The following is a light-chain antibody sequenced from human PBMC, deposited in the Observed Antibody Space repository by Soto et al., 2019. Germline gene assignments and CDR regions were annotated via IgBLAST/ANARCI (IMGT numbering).Light chain of an antibody. CDR1: QSISNY. J-gene: IGKJ4*02. CDR3: HQSYNTPLT. V-gene: IGKV1-39*01. CDR2: SAS. Sequence: DIQMTQSPSSLSASVGDRVTITCRASQSISNYLNWYQQKPGKAPKLLIYSASSLQSGVPSRFSGSGSGTDFTLTISSRQPQDFATYYCHQSYNTPLTFGGGTKVEIK.